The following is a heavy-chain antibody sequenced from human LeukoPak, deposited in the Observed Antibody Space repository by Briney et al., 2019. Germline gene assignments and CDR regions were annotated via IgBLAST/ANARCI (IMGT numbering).Heavy chain of an antibody. CDR2: ISAYNDNT. D-gene: IGHD4-23*01. Sequence: GASVKVSCKASGYTFTSYGISWVRQAPGQGLEWMGWISAYNDNTNYAQKLQGRVTMTTDTSTSTAYMELMSLRSDDTAVYYCAREFGHCYGDNCFYFFDTWGQGFRVTVSS. CDR1: GYTFTSYG. J-gene: IGHJ4*02. CDR3: AREFGHCYGDNCFYFFDT. V-gene: IGHV1-18*01.